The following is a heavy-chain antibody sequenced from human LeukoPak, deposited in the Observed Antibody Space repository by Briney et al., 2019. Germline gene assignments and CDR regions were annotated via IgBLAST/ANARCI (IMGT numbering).Heavy chain of an antibody. CDR1: VGSFSGYY. D-gene: IGHD6-25*01. CDR3: ARNERRAQKDTYYAYFYYMDV. Sequence: PSETLSLTCAVYVGSFSGYYWSWIRQPPGKGLEWIGEINHSGSTNYNSSLKSRVTISVDTSKNQFSLKLSSVTAADTAVYYCARNERRAQKDTYYAYFYYMDVWGKGSTVTVSS. V-gene: IGHV4-34*01. J-gene: IGHJ6*03. CDR2: INHSGST.